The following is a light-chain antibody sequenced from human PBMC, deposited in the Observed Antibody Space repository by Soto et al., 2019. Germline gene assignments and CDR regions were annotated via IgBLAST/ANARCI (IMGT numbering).Light chain of an antibody. V-gene: IGLV2-14*01. Sequence: QSALTQPASVSGSPGQSITISCTGTSSDVGGYNYVSWYQQHPGKAPKLMSYEVSNRPSGVSNRFSGSKSGNTASLTISGLQAEDEADYYCSSYTSRSTLDYVFGSGTKVTVL. J-gene: IGLJ1*01. CDR1: SSDVGGYNY. CDR2: EVS. CDR3: SSYTSRSTLDYV.